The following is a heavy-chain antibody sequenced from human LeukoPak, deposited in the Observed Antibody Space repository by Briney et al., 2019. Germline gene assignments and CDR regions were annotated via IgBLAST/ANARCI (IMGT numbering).Heavy chain of an antibody. CDR1: GFTFSTYA. Sequence: GGSLRLSCAASGFTFSTYAMNWVRQAPGKGLEWVAVISYDGSDKYYADSVKGRFTISRDNSKNTAYLQMNSLRAEDTAVYYCAGYCDSRGYYPPLFDYWGQGTLVAVSS. V-gene: IGHV3-30-3*01. CDR2: ISYDGSDK. J-gene: IGHJ4*02. D-gene: IGHD3-22*01. CDR3: AGYCDSRGYYPPLFDY.